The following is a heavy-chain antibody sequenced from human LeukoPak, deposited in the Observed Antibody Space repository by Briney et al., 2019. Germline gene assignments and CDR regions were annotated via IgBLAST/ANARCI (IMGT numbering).Heavy chain of an antibody. D-gene: IGHD3-16*01. Sequence: GGSLRLSCAASGFTFSSYWINWVRQAPGKGLVWVSRIASDGSSTTYADSVKGRFTISRDNAKNSLYLQMSNLRAEDTAVYFCARGGGLDVWGQGATVTVSS. CDR2: IASDGSST. V-gene: IGHV3-74*01. CDR1: GFTFSSYW. CDR3: ARGGGLDV. J-gene: IGHJ6*02.